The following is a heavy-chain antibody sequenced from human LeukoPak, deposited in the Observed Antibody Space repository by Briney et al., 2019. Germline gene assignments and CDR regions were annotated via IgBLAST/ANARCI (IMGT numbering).Heavy chain of an antibody. CDR2: IYYSGST. Sequence: SETLSLTCTGSGVSISSHYWSWLRQPPGKGLEWVGYIYYSGSTNYNPSLKTRVTISVDTSKNQFSLKLSSVTAADTAVYYCARSGSSWPFDYGGQGTLATVSA. J-gene: IGHJ4*02. D-gene: IGHD6-13*01. V-gene: IGHV4-59*11. CDR3: ARSGSSWPFDY. CDR1: GVSISSHY.